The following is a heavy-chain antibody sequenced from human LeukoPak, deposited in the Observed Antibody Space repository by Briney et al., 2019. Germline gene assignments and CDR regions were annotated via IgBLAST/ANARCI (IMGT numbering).Heavy chain of an antibody. CDR2: IKQDGGEK. V-gene: IGHV3-7*01. CDR1: GFTFSNYW. Sequence: PEGSLRLSCVASGFTFSNYWMGWVRQAPGKGLEWVANIKQDGGEKQYVDSVKGRFTISRDNARNSLYLQMNTLTAGDTAVYYCARDLFDFWGQGTLVTVSS. CDR3: ARDLFDF. J-gene: IGHJ5*01.